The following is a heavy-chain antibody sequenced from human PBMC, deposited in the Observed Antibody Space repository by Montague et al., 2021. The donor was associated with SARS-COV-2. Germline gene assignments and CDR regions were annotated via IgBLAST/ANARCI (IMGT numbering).Heavy chain of an antibody. D-gene: IGHD1-14*01. CDR1: GGSFSTYY. CDR3: ARAQPRTSEF. J-gene: IGHJ4*02. CDR2: AFLSGNI. V-gene: IGHV4-59*01. Sequence: SETLSLTCTVSGGSFSTYYWTWIRQPPNKGLEWIGNAFLSGNINCNPSLKSRVSMSVDTSKNQFFLVLNSVTAADTAVYYCARAQPRTSEFWGQGTLVTVSS.